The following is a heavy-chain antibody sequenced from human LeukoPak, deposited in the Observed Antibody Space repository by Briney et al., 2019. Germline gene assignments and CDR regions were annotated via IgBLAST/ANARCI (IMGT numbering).Heavy chain of an antibody. D-gene: IGHD3-10*01. V-gene: IGHV4-59*12. CDR2: IYYSGST. CDR1: GGSISSYY. CDR3: AKDGEAFDY. Sequence: PSETLSLTCTVSGGSISSYYWSWIRQPPGKGLEWIGYIYYSGSTNYNPSLKSRVTMSVDKSKNQFSLRLTSVTAADTAVYYCAKDGEAFDYWGQGTLVTVSS. J-gene: IGHJ4*02.